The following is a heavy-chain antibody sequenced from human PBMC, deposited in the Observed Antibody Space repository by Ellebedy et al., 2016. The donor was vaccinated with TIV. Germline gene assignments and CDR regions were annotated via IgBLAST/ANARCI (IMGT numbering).Heavy chain of an antibody. V-gene: IGHV3-23*01. CDR3: AKGRRIAPVGSDLYYYYGMDV. D-gene: IGHD6-13*01. Sequence: GGSLRLXCAASGFTFSSYAMSWVRQAPGKGLEWVSTISGSGGSTYYADSVKGRFTISRDNSKNMLYLQLNSLRAEDTAVYYCAKGRRIAPVGSDLYYYYGMDVWGQGTTVTVSS. CDR2: ISGSGGST. J-gene: IGHJ6*02. CDR1: GFTFSSYA.